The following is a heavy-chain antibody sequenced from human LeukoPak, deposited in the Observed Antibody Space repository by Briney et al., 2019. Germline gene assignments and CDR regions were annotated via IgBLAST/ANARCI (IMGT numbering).Heavy chain of an antibody. CDR1: GDSITNDNYY. Sequence: SETLSHTCTASGDSITNDNYYWNWIRQPPGKGLEWIGSVNSSGSTYYSPSLKSGVTVSADTSKNRFSLKLSSVTAADTAMYYCASLTGSYSLGYFDYWGQGTLVPVSS. J-gene: IGHJ4*02. V-gene: IGHV4-39*02. CDR3: ASLTGSYSLGYFDY. CDR2: VNSSGST. D-gene: IGHD1-26*01.